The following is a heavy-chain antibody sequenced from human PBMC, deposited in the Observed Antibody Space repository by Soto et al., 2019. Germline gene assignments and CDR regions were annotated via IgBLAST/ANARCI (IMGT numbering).Heavy chain of an antibody. CDR1: GGSFHNFY. D-gene: IGHD3-16*01. CDR2: VHYSGST. V-gene: IGHV4-59*07. CDR3: ARGVDYYATSGYFSFDS. J-gene: IGHJ4*02. Sequence: SDTLSLTCNLSGGSFHNFYWLWIRQPPGKGLEWVGHVHYSGSTNYSPSLNSRATISLDTSKSQLSLKLRSVTAADTAMYFCARGVDYYATSGYFSFDSCGQGIPVTVSS.